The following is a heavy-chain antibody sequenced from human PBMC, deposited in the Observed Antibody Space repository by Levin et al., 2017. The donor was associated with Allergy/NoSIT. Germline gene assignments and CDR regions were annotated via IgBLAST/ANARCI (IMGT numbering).Heavy chain of an antibody. J-gene: IGHJ3*02. CDR1: GYSFTNYW. V-gene: IGHV5-51*01. Sequence: ASVKVSCKGSGYSFTNYWIGWVRQMPGKGLECMGIIYPGDSNTRYSPSFQGQVTISADKSISTAYLQWSSLKASDTAMYFCARQRGATYSSSWFRSLDAFDIWGQGTMITVSS. CDR3: ARQRGATYSSSWFRSLDAFDI. D-gene: IGHD6-13*01. CDR2: IYPGDSNT.